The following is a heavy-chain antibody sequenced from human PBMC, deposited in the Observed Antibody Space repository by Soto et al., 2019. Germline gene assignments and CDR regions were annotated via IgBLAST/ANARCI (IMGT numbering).Heavy chain of an antibody. D-gene: IGHD6-13*01. CDR3: AREVLRIAASDXFDS. J-gene: IGHJ3*02. CDR2: ISSSSSTI. V-gene: IGHV3-48*01. Sequence: GGSLRLCCAASGFTFSSYSMNWVRQAPGKGLEWVSYISSSSSTIYYADSVKGRFTISRDNAKNSLYLQMNSLRAEDTAVYYCAREVLRIAASDXFDSWGQGTMVTVSS. CDR1: GFTFSSYS.